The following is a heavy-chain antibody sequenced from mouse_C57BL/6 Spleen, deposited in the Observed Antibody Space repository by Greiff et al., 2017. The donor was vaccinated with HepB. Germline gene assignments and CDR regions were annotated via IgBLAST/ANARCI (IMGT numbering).Heavy chain of an antibody. V-gene: IGHV1-18*01. CDR1: GYTFTDYN. D-gene: IGHD2-3*01. CDR2: INPNNGGT. Sequence: EVQLQQSGPELVKPGASVKIPCKASGYTFTDYNMDWVKQSHGKSLEWIGDINPNNGGTIYNQKFKGKATLTVDKSSSTAYMELRSLTSEDTAVYYCARSGEGGYYEIAYWGQGTLVTVSA. J-gene: IGHJ3*01. CDR3: ARSGEGGYYEIAY.